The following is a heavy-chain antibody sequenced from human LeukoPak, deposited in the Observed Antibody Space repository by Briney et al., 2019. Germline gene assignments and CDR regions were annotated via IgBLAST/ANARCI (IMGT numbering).Heavy chain of an antibody. Sequence: PSETLSLTCTVSGGSITSADYVWSWIRQPPGKGLEWIGYIYYSGSTYYNPSLKSRVTISVDTSKNQFSLKLSSVTAADTAVYYCARDSLDYFDYWGQGTLVTVSS. CDR2: IYYSGST. J-gene: IGHJ4*02. CDR3: ARDSLDYFDY. CDR1: GGSITSADYV. D-gene: IGHD2-15*01. V-gene: IGHV4-30-4*02.